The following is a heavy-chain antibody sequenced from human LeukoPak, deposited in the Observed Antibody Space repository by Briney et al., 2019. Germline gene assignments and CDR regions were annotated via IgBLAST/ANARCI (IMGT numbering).Heavy chain of an antibody. CDR1: GFIFSNYE. CDR2: INPSGSTI. CDR3: ARGPSGYHNT. Sequence: GGPLRLSCAASGFIFSNYEMNWVRQAPGKGLEWVSYINPSGSTIYYADSVKGRFTMSRDNAKNSLYLQMNSLRAEDTAVYYCARGPSGYHNTGGQGTLVTVSS. D-gene: IGHD5-12*01. V-gene: IGHV3-48*03. J-gene: IGHJ4*02.